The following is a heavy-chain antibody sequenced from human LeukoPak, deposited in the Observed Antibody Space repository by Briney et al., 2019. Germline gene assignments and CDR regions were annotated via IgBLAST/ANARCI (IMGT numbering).Heavy chain of an antibody. V-gene: IGHV4-59*01. CDR2: IYYSGST. CDR3: ARIAAAGGSWFDP. CDR1: GGSISRYY. Sequence: SETLSLTCTVSGGSISRYYRSWIRQPPGKGLEWIGYIYYSGSTNYNPSLKSRVTISVDTSKNQFSLKLSSVTAADTAVYYCARIAAAGGSWFDPWGQGTLVTVSS. D-gene: IGHD6-13*01. J-gene: IGHJ5*02.